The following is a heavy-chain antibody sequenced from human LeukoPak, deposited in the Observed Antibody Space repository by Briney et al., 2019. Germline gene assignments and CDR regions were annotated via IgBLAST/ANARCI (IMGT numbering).Heavy chain of an antibody. D-gene: IGHD5-24*01. CDR2: IYHSGST. J-gene: IGHJ3*02. Sequence: SETLSLTCTVSGYSISSGYYWGWIRQPPGKGLEWIGSIYHSGSTYYNPSLKSRVTISVDTSKNQFSLKLSSVTAADTAVYYCARDMARDGCPPLAFDIWGQGTMVTVSS. CDR3: ARDMARDGCPPLAFDI. CDR1: GYSISSGYY. V-gene: IGHV4-38-2*02.